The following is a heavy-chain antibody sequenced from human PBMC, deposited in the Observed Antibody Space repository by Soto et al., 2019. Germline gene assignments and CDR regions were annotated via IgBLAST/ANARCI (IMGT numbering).Heavy chain of an antibody. CDR1: GGTFSSYA. V-gene: IGHV1-69*01. Sequence: QVQLVQSGAEVKKPGSSVKVSCKASGGTFSSYAISWVRQAPGQGLEWMGGIIPIFGTANYAQKFQGRVTITADESTSTAYMERSSLRSEDTAVYYCARAAGPNSITIFGVGPFDYWGQGTLVTVSS. CDR2: IIPIFGTA. CDR3: ARAAGPNSITIFGVGPFDY. J-gene: IGHJ4*02. D-gene: IGHD3-3*01.